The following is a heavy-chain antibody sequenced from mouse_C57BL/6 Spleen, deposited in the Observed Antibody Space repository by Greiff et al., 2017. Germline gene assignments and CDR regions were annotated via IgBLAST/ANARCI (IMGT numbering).Heavy chain of an antibody. Sequence: EVKLQESGAELVKPGASVKLSCPASGFTIKDYYMPWVQQRTEQGLEWIGRIDPGDGDTKYAPKFQGKATITADTSSNTAYLQLSSLTSEDTAGYYCARGGYPAWFAYWGQGTLVTVSA. V-gene: IGHV14-2*01. CDR3: ARGGYPAWFAY. CDR2: IDPGDGDT. CDR1: GFTIKDYY. J-gene: IGHJ3*01. D-gene: IGHD5-1-1*01.